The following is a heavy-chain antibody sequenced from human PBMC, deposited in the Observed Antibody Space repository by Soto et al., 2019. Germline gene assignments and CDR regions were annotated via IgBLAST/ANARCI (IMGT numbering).Heavy chain of an antibody. Sequence: SVKVSCKASGGTFSSYAISWVRQAPGQGLEWMGGIIPIFGTANYAQKFQGRVTITADESTSTAYMELSSLRSEDTAVYYCARTDYSNPTYYYYGMDFWGQGTTVTVSS. CDR3: ARTDYSNPTYYYYGMDF. CDR2: IIPIFGTA. V-gene: IGHV1-69*13. CDR1: GGTFSSYA. J-gene: IGHJ6*02. D-gene: IGHD4-4*01.